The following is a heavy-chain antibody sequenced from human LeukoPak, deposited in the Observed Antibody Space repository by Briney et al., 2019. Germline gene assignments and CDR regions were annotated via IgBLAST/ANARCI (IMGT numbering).Heavy chain of an antibody. CDR2: ISYDGSNK. CDR3: ARGGIQLWCFDY. D-gene: IGHD5-18*01. V-gene: IGHV3-30-3*01. J-gene: IGHJ4*02. CDR1: GFTFSSYA. Sequence: GGSLRLSCAASGFTFSSYAMHWVRQAPGKGLEWVAVISYDGSNKYYADSVKGRFTISRDNSKNTLYLQMNSLRAEDTAVYYCARGGIQLWCFDYWGQGTLVTVSS.